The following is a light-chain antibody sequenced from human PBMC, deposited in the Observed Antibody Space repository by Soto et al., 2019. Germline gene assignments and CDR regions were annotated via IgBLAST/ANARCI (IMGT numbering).Light chain of an antibody. CDR2: ATS. V-gene: IGKV1-39*01. CDR1: QSIGVH. Sequence: QMTQSPSPLSAAVGDRVTISCRVSQSIGVHLNWYQQKPRRAPKLLIYATSTLQSGVPSRFSGSGSGTDFTLTISSLQPEDFATYYCQQSYGRPPITFGQGTRLEIK. CDR3: QQSYGRPPIT. J-gene: IGKJ5*01.